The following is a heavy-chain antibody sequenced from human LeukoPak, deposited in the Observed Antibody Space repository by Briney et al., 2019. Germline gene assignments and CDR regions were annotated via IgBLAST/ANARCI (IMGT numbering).Heavy chain of an antibody. J-gene: IGHJ5*02. CDR1: GGSVSSYY. CDR2: IYDSGSI. D-gene: IGHD6-13*01. CDR3: ARGIAEGNWFDP. V-gene: IGHV4-59*02. Sequence: SETLSLTCTVSGGSVSSYYWSWIRQSPGKGLDWIGYIYDSGSINYSPSLKSRVTISVDTSKNHFSLRLSSVTAADTAVYYCARGIAEGNWFDPWGQGTRVTVSS.